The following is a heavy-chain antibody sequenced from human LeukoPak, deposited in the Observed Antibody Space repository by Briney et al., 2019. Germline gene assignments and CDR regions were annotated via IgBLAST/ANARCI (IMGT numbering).Heavy chain of an antibody. CDR1: GYTFTDDY. Sequence: ASLKVSCKASGYTFTDDYIHWVRQAPGQGLKWMGWINVNSGGTNYAQKFYARVTMTRDTSISTAYMELSRLRSDDTAVFYCARSPHILTGENFDFWGQGTLVTVSS. CDR3: ARSPHILTGENFDF. CDR2: INVNSGGT. J-gene: IGHJ4*02. V-gene: IGHV1-2*02. D-gene: IGHD3-9*01.